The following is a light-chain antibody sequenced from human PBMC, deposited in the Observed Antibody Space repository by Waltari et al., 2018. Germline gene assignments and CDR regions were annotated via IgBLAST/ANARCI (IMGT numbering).Light chain of an antibody. V-gene: IGKV3-20*01. Sequence: EIVLTPSPGTLSLSPGERATLSCRASQSVGKFLSWYQQKPGQAPRLLLWDASIRATGIPDRFSGSGSGTDFSLTISRLEPEDFALYYCQHYVRLPVSFGQGTKVGIK. CDR2: DAS. J-gene: IGKJ1*01. CDR1: QSVGKF. CDR3: QHYVRLPVS.